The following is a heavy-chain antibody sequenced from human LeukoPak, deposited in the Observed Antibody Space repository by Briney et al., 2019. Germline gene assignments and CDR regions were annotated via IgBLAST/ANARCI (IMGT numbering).Heavy chain of an antibody. V-gene: IGHV1-2*02. CDR1: AYTFSGYY. J-gene: IGHJ3*02. CDR3: ARRSRNGLDAFDI. D-gene: IGHD2-8*01. CDR2: IDPNNGDT. Sequence: ASVKVSCKASAYTFSGYYLHWVRQAPGQGPEWMGWIDPNNGDTDYAQKFQGRVTMTRDRSISTAYMELSRLTSDGTAVYYCARRSRNGLDAFDIWGQGTMVTVSS.